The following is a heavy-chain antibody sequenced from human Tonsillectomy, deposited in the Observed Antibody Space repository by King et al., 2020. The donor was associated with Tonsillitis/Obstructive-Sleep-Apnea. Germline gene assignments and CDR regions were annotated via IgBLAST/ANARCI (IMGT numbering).Heavy chain of an antibody. D-gene: IGHD6-19*01. Sequence: VQLVESGGGVVQPGRSLRLSCAASGFTFSNFAMHWVRQAPGEGLEWVTSISYDGSDKYYAESVKGRFTISRDDSKNKVCLQMNSLRTEDTAVYYCARAGYSGWHYYYYVMAFWGQGTTVTVSS. CDR2: ISYDGSDK. CDR1: GFTFSNFA. J-gene: IGHJ6*02. CDR3: ARAGYSGWHYYYYVMAF. V-gene: IGHV3-30*04.